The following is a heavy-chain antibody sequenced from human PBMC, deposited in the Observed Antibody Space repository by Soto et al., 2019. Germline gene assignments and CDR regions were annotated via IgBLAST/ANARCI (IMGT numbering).Heavy chain of an antibody. CDR3: ARDIDG. CDR1: GFTFSSYS. CDR2: ISSSSSTK. Sequence: EVQVVESGGGLVQPGGSLRLSCAASGFTFSSYSMNWVRQAPGKGLEWVSYISSSSSTKFYADSVKGRFTISRDNARNSLYLQMNSLRAANKAVYYCARDIDGGGQGTLVTVSS. V-gene: IGHV3-48*01. D-gene: IGHD2-15*01. J-gene: IGHJ4*02.